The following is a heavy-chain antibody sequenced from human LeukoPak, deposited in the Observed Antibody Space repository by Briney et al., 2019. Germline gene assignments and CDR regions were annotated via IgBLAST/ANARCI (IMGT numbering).Heavy chain of an antibody. CDR2: INHSGST. CDR1: GGSFSGYY. Sequence: PSETLSLTCAVYGGSFSGYYWSWIRQPPGKGLEWIGEINHSGSTNYNPSLKSRVTISVDTSKNQFSLKLSSVTAADTAVYYCARGSLYYYGSGRGAFDIWGQGTMVTVSS. V-gene: IGHV4-34*01. CDR3: ARGSLYYYGSGRGAFDI. D-gene: IGHD3-10*01. J-gene: IGHJ3*02.